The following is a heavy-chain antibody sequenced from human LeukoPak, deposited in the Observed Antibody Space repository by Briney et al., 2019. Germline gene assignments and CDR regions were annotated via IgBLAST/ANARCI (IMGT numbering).Heavy chain of an antibody. V-gene: IGHV3-23*01. D-gene: IGHD3-22*01. CDR2: ISGSGGST. J-gene: IGHJ6*02. CDR1: GFTFSSYA. CDR3: AKTSYYDSSGYYYYGMDV. Sequence: PGGSLRLSCAASGFTFSSYAMSWVRQAPGKGLEWVSAISGSGGSTYYADSVKGRFTISRDNSKNTLYLQMNSLRAEDTAVYYCAKTSYYDSSGYYYYGMDVWGQGTTVTVSS.